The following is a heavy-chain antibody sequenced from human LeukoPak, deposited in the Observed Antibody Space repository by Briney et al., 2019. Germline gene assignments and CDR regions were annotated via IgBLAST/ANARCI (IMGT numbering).Heavy chain of an antibody. CDR3: ARDGLGGAFDI. Sequence: GGSLRLSCAASGFTFRSHAMHWVRQDPGKGLEWVAVISYDGGNTYYVDSVKGRFTISRDNAKNTLYLQMYSLRPEDTAVYYCARDGLGGAFDIWGQGTTVTVSS. J-gene: IGHJ3*02. CDR2: ISYDGGNT. V-gene: IGHV3-30*01. CDR1: GFTFRSHA.